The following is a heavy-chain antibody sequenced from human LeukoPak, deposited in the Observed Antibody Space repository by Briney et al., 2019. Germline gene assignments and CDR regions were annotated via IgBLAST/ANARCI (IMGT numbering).Heavy chain of an antibody. V-gene: IGHV3-74*01. CDR2: INSDGSST. CDR1: GFTFSSYW. CDR3: ARGGTGYYYYYGMDV. D-gene: IGHD2-15*01. Sequence: GGSLRLSCAASGFTFSSYWMHWVRQVPGKGLVWVSRINSDGSSTSYADSVKGRFTISRDNAKNTLYLQMNSLRAEDTAVYYCARGGTGYYYYYGMDVWGQGTTVTVSS. J-gene: IGHJ6*02.